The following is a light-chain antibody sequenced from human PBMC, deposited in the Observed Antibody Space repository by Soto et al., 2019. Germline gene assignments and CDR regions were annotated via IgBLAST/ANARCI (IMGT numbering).Light chain of an antibody. CDR3: SSSTPTRGLV. J-gene: IGLJ1*01. Sequence: QSVLTQPASVSASPGQSISISCTEDSSDLTYNSVSWYQHHPHKAPKLIIYDVSYRPSGVSTRFSGSQSAGSASLTISGLQAEDEADYYCSSSTPTRGLVFGSGTKVTVL. CDR1: SSDLTYNS. CDR2: DVS. V-gene: IGLV2-14*01.